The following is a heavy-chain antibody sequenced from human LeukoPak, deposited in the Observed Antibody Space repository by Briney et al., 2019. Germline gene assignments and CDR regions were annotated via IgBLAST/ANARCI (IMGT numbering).Heavy chain of an antibody. CDR1: GDSVSSNSAA. CDR2: TYYRSKWGN. J-gene: IGHJ3*02. D-gene: IGHD5-24*01. CDR3: ARERLQLGAFDI. V-gene: IGHV6-1*01. Sequence: SQTLSLTCAISGDSVSSNSAAWNWIRQSPLRGLEWLGRTYYRSKWGNDYAVSVKSRITINPDTSKNQFSLRLNSVTPEDTAVYYCARERLQLGAFDIWGPGTMVTVSS.